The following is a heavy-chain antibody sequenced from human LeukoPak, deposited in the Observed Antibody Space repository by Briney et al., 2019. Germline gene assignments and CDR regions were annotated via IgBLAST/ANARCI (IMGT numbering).Heavy chain of an antibody. Sequence: SETLSLTCAVPGYSISSGYYWGWIRQPPGKGLEWIGSIYHSGSTYYNPSLKSRVTISVDTSKNQFSLKLSSVTAADTVLYYCARLGYGYYFDYWGQGILVTVSS. V-gene: IGHV4-38-2*01. J-gene: IGHJ4*02. D-gene: IGHD5-18*01. CDR1: GYSISSGYY. CDR2: IYHSGST. CDR3: ARLGYGYYFDY.